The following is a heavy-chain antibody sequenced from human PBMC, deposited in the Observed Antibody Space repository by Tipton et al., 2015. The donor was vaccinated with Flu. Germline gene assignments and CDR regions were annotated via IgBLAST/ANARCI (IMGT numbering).Heavy chain of an antibody. J-gene: IGHJ4*02. CDR1: GGSISSDTHY. V-gene: IGHV4-61*02. CDR3: ARHKGASLTT. CDR2: VYIRGNK. Sequence: TLSLTCTVSGGSISSDTHYWSWIRQPAGKGLEWIGRVYIRGNKDYSPSLKGRVTISVDTSNNQVSLRMSSVTAADTAVYYCARHKGASLTTWGPGILVTVSS. D-gene: IGHD1-1*01.